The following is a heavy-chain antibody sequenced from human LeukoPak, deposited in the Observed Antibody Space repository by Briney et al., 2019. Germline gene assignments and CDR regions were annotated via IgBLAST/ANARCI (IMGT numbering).Heavy chain of an antibody. D-gene: IGHD3-10*01. CDR1: GFTVSSYG. V-gene: IGHV3-23*01. J-gene: IGHJ5*02. CDR2: ISNSGNT. Sequence: QSGGSLRLSCVVSGFTVSSYGVTWVRQAPGKGLEWVSGISNSGNTYYTDSVKGRFTISRDNPKKTLYLQLDSLRVQDTVIYYCAKDSKQLGVRGGWLDPWGQGTLVTVSS. CDR3: AKDSKQLGVRGGWLDP.